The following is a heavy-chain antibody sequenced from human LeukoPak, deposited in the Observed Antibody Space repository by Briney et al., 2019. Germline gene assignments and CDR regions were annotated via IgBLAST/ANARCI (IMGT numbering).Heavy chain of an antibody. J-gene: IGHJ5*02. CDR1: GYSICSGYY. V-gene: IGHV4-38-2*01. CDR3: ARGDLWGTYPQYNWFDP. CDR2: RYHRESP. D-gene: IGHD3-16*02. Sequence: SETLSLTCAVSGYSICSGYYWGWIRQSPGKGLEWIGNRYHRESPYYNPSLKSRVTISVDTSKNQFYLTLSSVTAADTAVYYCARGDLWGTYPQYNWFDPWGQGTLVTVSS.